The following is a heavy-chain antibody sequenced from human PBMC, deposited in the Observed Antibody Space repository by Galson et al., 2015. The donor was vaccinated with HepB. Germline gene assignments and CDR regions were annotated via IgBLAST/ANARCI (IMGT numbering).Heavy chain of an antibody. CDR1: GYTFNIYG. CDR3: ARVGSGGGSGYFFDF. J-gene: IGHJ4*02. D-gene: IGHD3-22*01. V-gene: IGHV1-18*04. Sequence: SVKVSCKASGYTFNIYGISWVRQAPGQGLEWMGWISGYNANTNYAQNFQGRVIMTTDTSTSTVYMELRSLRSDDTAVYYCARVGSGGGSGYFFDFWGQGTLVTVSS. CDR2: ISGYNANT.